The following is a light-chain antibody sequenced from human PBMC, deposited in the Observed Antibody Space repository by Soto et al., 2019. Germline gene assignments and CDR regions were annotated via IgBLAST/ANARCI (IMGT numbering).Light chain of an antibody. CDR1: SSDVGGHDY. CDR3: ASYTSSGTVV. CDR2: QVT. Sequence: QSALTQPASVSGSPGQSVTISCTGTSSDVGGHDYVSWYQQHPGDAPKLMIYQVTKWPSGVSHRFSGSKSGNTASLTISGLQAADEAEYYCASYTSSGTVVFGGGTKVTVL. V-gene: IGLV2-14*03. J-gene: IGLJ3*02.